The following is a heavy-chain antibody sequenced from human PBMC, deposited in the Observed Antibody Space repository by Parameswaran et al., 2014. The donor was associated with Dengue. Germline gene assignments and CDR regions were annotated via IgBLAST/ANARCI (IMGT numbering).Heavy chain of an antibody. Sequence: WIRQPPGKGLEWIGEINHSGSTNYNPSLKSRVTISVDTSKNQFSLKLSSVTAADTAVYYCARGGGYSGYVYYFDYWGQGTLVTVSS. D-gene: IGHD5-12*01. CDR3: ARGGGYSGYVYYFDY. J-gene: IGHJ4*02. CDR2: INHSGST. V-gene: IGHV4-34*01.